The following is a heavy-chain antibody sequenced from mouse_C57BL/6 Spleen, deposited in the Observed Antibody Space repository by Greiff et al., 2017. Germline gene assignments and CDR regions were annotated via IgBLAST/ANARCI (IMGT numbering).Heavy chain of an antibody. CDR1: GYSLTSGYY. CDR2: ISYDGSN. CDR3: ARDPLITTVAMDY. D-gene: IGHD1-1*01. J-gene: IGHJ2*01. V-gene: IGHV3-6*01. Sequence: EVKLVESGPGLVKPSQSLSLPCSVPGYSLTSGYYWNWFRQFPGNKLEWMGYISYDGSNNYNPSLKNRISITRDTSKNQFFLKLNSVTTEDTATYYCARDPLITTVAMDYGGQGTTLTVAS.